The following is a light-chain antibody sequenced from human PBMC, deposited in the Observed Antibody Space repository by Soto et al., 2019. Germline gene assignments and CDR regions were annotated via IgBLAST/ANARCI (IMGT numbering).Light chain of an antibody. Sequence: DIRLTQSPSTLSAPVGDRVTISCRASQSISSWLAWYQQKPGKAPKLLIYDASSLDSGVPPRFSGSGSGTEFTLTISSLQPDDFATYYCQHYEMFGQGTKVEIK. V-gene: IGKV1-5*01. CDR3: QHYEM. J-gene: IGKJ1*01. CDR2: DAS. CDR1: QSISSW.